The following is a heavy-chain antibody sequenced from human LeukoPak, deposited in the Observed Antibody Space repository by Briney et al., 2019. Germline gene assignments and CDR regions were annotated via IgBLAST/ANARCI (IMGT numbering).Heavy chain of an antibody. CDR3: ARVGAYYYDSSGYYNPPG. CDR2: IIPILGIA. V-gene: IGHV1-69*04. J-gene: IGHJ4*02. CDR1: GGTFSSYA. Sequence: SVKVSCKASGGTFSSYAISWVRRAPGQGLEWMGRIIPILGIANYAQKFQGRVTITADKSTSTAYMELSSLRSEDTAVYYCARVGAYYYDSSGYYNPPGWGQGTLVTVSS. D-gene: IGHD3-22*01.